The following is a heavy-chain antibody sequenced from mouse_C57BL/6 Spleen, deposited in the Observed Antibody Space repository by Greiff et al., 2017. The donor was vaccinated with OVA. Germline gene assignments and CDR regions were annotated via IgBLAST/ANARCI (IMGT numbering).Heavy chain of an antibody. CDR1: GYAFSSSW. J-gene: IGHJ4*01. CDR2: IYPGDGDP. CDR3: ARTVYYYEYDDYAMDY. D-gene: IGHD2-4*01. V-gene: IGHV1-82*01. Sequence: LVESGPELVKPGASVKISCKASGYAFSSSWMNWVKQRPGKGLEWIGLIYPGDGDPNYNGKFKGKATLTADKSSSTAYMRLSSLTSEDSAVYFCARTVYYYEYDDYAMDYWGQGTSVTVSS.